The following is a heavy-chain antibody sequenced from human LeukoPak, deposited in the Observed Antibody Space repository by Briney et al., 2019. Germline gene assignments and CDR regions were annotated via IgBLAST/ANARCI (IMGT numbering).Heavy chain of an antibody. CDR1: GFTFSSYS. D-gene: IGHD2-21*02. CDR3: ARFRTWGDKAFDY. V-gene: IGHV3-48*01. CDR2: IGTTSGAI. J-gene: IGHJ4*02. Sequence: GGSLRLSCAASGFTFSSYSMNWVRQAPGKGLEWVSYIGTTSGAIYYAGSVKGRFTISRDSAKNSLYLQMNSLRAEDTAVYYCARFRTWGDKAFDYWGQGTLVTVSS.